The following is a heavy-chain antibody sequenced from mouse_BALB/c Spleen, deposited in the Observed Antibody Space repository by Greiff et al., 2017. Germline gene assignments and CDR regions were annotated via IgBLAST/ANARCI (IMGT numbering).Heavy chain of an antibody. V-gene: IGHV3-2*02. CDR2: ISYSGST. CDR1: GYSITSDYA. CDR3: ARRPHYFDY. J-gene: IGHJ2*01. Sequence: EVQLVESGPGLVKPSQSLSLTCTVTGYSITSDYAWNWIRQFPGNKLEWMGYISYSGSTSYNPSLKSRISITRDTSKNQFFLQLNSVTTEDTATYYCARRPHYFDYWGQGTTLTVSS.